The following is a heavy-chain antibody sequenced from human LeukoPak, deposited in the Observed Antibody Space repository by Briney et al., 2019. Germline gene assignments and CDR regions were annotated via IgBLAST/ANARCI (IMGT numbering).Heavy chain of an antibody. D-gene: IGHD6-19*01. J-gene: IGHJ4*02. CDR2: IKNDGSET. Sequence: GGSLRLSCAVSGFNFRDHWMDWVRQAPGKGLEWVGHIKNDGSETYYLDSLKGRSSISRDNTNNAPYLQMNSLRVEDTAVYYCVKNDGWFHLAQWGQGTLVTVSS. CDR1: GFNFRDHW. V-gene: IGHV3-7*03. CDR3: VKNDGWFHLAQ.